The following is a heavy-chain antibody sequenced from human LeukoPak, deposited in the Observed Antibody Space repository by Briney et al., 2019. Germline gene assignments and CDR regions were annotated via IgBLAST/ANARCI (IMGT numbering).Heavy chain of an antibody. J-gene: IGHJ5*02. CDR1: GGSFSGYY. D-gene: IGHD5-18*01. V-gene: IGHV4-34*01. CDR3: ARESDSYGYRNDWFDP. Sequence: PSETLSLTCAVYGGSFSGYYWSWIRQPPGKGLEWIGEINHSGSTNYNPSLKGRVTISVDTSKNQFSLKLSSVTAADTAVYYCARESDSYGYRNDWFDPWGQGTLVTVSS. CDR2: INHSGST.